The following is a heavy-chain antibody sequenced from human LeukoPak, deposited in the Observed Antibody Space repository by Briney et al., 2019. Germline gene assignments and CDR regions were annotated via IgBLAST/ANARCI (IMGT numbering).Heavy chain of an antibody. CDR2: IGTAGDT. D-gene: IGHD3-22*01. J-gene: IGHJ2*01. V-gene: IGHV3-13*04. Sequence: PGGSLRLSCAASGFTFSSYDMHWVRQATGKGLEWVSAIGTAGDTYYPGSVKGRFTISRENAKNSLYLQMNSLRAGDTAVYYCARAKARRYYYDSSAYFPWYFDLWGRGTLVTVSS. CDR1: GFTFSSYD. CDR3: ARAKARRYYYDSSAYFPWYFDL.